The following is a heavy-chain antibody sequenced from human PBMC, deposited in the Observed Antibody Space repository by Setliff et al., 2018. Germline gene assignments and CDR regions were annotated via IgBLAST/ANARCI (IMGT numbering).Heavy chain of an antibody. CDR2: IDGYNGNT. V-gene: IGHV1-18*01. D-gene: IGHD2-8*01. Sequence: ASVKVSCKASGYEFNNYGIAWVRQAPGQGLEWMGWIDGYNGNTFYAPKLQGRLTMTTDASTATAYMELRSLRSDDTAIYFCSRLVRYCTTTTCQTLSGAEHWGQGTLVTVSS. CDR3: SRLVRYCTTTTCQTLSGAEH. J-gene: IGHJ4*02. CDR1: GYEFNNYG.